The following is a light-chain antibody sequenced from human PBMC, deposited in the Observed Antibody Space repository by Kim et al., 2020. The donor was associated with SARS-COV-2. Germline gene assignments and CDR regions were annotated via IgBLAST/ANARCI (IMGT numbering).Light chain of an antibody. Sequence: EIVLTQSPGTLSLSPGERATLSCRASQSVSSNSLAWYQQRPGQAPRLLIYGASIRATGIPDRFSGSGSGTDFTLTISRLEPEDFAVFYCQHYGNSPRTFGQGTKLEI. CDR1: QSVSSNS. CDR2: GAS. CDR3: QHYGNSPRT. V-gene: IGKV3-20*01. J-gene: IGKJ2*01.